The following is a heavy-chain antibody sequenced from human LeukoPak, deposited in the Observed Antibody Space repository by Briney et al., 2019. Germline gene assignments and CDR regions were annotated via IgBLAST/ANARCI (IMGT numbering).Heavy chain of an antibody. CDR2: IYYSGST. CDR1: GGSISSGGYY. D-gene: IGHD1-26*01. J-gene: IGHJ4*02. Sequence: SETLSLTCTVSGGSISSGGYYWSWIRQHPGKGLEWIGYIYYSGSTYYNPSLKSRVTISVDTSKNQFPLKLSSVTAADTAVYYCARDGPGATIGVVYWGQGTLVTVSS. V-gene: IGHV4-31*03. CDR3: ARDGPGATIGVVY.